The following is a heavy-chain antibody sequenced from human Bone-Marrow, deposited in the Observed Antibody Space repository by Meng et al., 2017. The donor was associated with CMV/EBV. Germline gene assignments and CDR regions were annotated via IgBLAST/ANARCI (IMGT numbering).Heavy chain of an antibody. J-gene: IGHJ4*02. D-gene: IGHD1-26*01. Sequence: ASVKVSCKASGYTFTGYYMHWVRQAPGQGLEWMGWINPNSGGTNYAQKFQGRVTMTRDTSISTAYMELSRLRSDDTAVYYCAREGPGDGATYIFDYWGQGTLVTVSS. CDR2: INPNSGGT. V-gene: IGHV1-2*02. CDR3: AREGPGDGATYIFDY. CDR1: GYTFTGYY.